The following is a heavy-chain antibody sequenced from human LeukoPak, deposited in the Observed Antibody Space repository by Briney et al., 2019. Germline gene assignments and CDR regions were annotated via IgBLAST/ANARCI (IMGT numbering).Heavy chain of an antibody. D-gene: IGHD2-15*01. CDR2: ISYDGSNK. CDR3: AKVRLPYYFDY. CDR1: GFTFSSYA. Sequence: GGSLRLSCAASGFTFSSYAMHWVRQAPGKGLEWVAVISYDGSNKYYADSVKGRFTISRDNSKNTLYLQMNSLRAEDTAVYYCAKVRLPYYFDYWGQGTLVTVSS. J-gene: IGHJ4*02. V-gene: IGHV3-30-3*01.